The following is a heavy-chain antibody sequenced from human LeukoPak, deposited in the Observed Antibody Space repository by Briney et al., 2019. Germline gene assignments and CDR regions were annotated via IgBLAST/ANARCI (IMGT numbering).Heavy chain of an antibody. CDR1: GFTFSSYA. Sequence: PGGSLRLSCAASGFTFSSYAMSWVRQAPGKGLEWVSAISGSGGSTYYADSVKGRFTISRDNSKNTLYLQMNSLRAEDTAVYYCAKAPEYYYDSSGCDDYWGQGTLVTVSS. CDR2: ISGSGGST. CDR3: AKAPEYYYDSSGCDDY. V-gene: IGHV3-23*01. J-gene: IGHJ4*02. D-gene: IGHD3-22*01.